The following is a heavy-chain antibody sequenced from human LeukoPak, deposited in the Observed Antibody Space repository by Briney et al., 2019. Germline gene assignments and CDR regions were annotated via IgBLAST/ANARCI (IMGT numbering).Heavy chain of an antibody. D-gene: IGHD2-15*01. CDR3: AKNGDRGAYCSGGTCYPYYYYYMDV. CDR2: ISTTGGTT. V-gene: IGHV3-23*01. Sequence: GGSLRLSCAASGLTFSSYGMSWVRQAPGRALEWVSAISTTGGTTYYAASVRGQFTISRDNSMNTLYLKMNSLRAEDTAIYYCAKNGDRGAYCSGGTCYPYYYYYMDVWGKGTTVTISS. CDR1: GLTFSSYG. J-gene: IGHJ6*03.